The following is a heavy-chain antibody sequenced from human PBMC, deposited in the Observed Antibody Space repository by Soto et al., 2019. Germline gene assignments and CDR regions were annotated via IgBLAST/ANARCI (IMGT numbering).Heavy chain of an antibody. CDR3: ARDADTTGHYSHFDL. CDR2: MHTGGNEK. V-gene: IGHV3-33*08. J-gene: IGHJ4*02. CDR1: GFTFSYYG. Sequence: QVQLVESGGGVVQPGGSLRLSCAASGFTFSYYGFHWVRQAPGKGLEWVAVMHTGGNEKYYVDSVKGRFTVSRDDSSNMGSLEMSGLRGEDTDDYFCARDADTTGHYSHFDLWGRGALVAVS. D-gene: IGHD3-9*01.